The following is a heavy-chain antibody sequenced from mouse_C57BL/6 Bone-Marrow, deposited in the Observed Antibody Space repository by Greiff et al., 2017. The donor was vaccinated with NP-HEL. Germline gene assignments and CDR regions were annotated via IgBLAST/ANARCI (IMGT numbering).Heavy chain of an antibody. J-gene: IGHJ3*01. CDR1: GFTFTDYY. CDR3: ASSPWFAY. CDR2: IRNKANGYTT. Sequence: EVNVVESGGGLVQPGGSLSLSCAASGFTFTDYYMSWVRQPPGKALEWLGFIRNKANGYTTEYSASVKGRFTISRDNSQSILYLQMNALRAEDSATYYCASSPWFAYWGQGTLVTVSA. V-gene: IGHV7-3*01.